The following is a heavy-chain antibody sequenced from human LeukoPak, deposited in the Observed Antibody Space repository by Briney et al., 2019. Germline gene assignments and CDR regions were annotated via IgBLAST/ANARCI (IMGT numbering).Heavy chain of an antibody. CDR3: ARESPPIRYFDWLSPQVFDP. J-gene: IGHJ5*02. Sequence: ASVKVSCKASGYTFTGYYMHWVRQAPGQGLEWMGWINPNSGGTNYAQKFQGRVTMTRDTSINTAYMELSRLRSDDTAVYYCARESPPIRYFDWLSPQVFDPWGQGTLVTVSS. D-gene: IGHD3-9*01. CDR1: GYTFTGYY. CDR2: INPNSGGT. V-gene: IGHV1-2*02.